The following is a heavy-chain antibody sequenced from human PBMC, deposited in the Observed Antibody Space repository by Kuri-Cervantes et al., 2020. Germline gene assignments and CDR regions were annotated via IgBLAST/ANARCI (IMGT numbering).Heavy chain of an antibody. V-gene: IGHV3-23*01. CDR1: GFTFSSYS. CDR2: ISGSGDTT. J-gene: IGHJ4*02. CDR3: ARDDYGDYYFGY. Sequence: GESLKISCAASGFTFSSYSMNWVRQSPVKGLEWVASISGSGDTTYYTDSVKGRFTVSRDNSKHTVRLEMNSLRAEDTAVYYCARDDYGDYYFGYWGQGTLVTVSS. D-gene: IGHD4-17*01.